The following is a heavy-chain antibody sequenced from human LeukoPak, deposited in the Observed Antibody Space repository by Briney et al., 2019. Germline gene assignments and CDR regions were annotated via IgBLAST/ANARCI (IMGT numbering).Heavy chain of an antibody. CDR2: IDDSGNS. Sequence: SETLSLTCSVSGGSISSHNWTWIRQPPGKGLEWIGYIDDSGNSKYNPSLKSRVTISVDTSKNQFSLKLSSVTAADTAVYYCARGSMSGGYYYYYYMDVWGKGTAVTVSS. D-gene: IGHD2/OR15-2a*01. J-gene: IGHJ6*03. V-gene: IGHV4-59*11. CDR3: ARGSMSGGYYYYYYMDV. CDR1: GGSISSHN.